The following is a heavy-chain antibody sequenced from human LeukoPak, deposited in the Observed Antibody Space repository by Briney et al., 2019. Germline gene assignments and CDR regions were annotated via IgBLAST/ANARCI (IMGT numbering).Heavy chain of an antibody. CDR1: GGSISSGGYY. D-gene: IGHD3-9*01. Sequence: SETLSLTCTVSGGSISSGGYYWSWIRQHPGKGLEWIGYIYYSGSTYYNPSLKSRVTISVDTSKNQFSLKLSSVTAADTAVYYCARGLLYYDILTGYSNDAFDIWGQGTMVTVSS. J-gene: IGHJ3*02. CDR2: IYYSGST. V-gene: IGHV4-31*03. CDR3: ARGLLYYDILTGYSNDAFDI.